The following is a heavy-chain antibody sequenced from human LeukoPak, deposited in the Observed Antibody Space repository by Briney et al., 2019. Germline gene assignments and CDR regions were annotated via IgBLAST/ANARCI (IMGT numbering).Heavy chain of an antibody. CDR1: GFSLSRYW. CDR2: IDNDGTDT. V-gene: IGHV3-74*01. J-gene: IGHJ6*03. Sequence: GGSLRLSCAASGFSLSRYWMHWVRQAPGTGLVWVSYIDNDGTDTNYADSVRGRFTVSRDTAKNTLYLQMNGLRAEDTAVYYCTRGGFDHNMDVWGKGTTVT. CDR3: TRGGFDHNMDV. D-gene: IGHD3-9*01.